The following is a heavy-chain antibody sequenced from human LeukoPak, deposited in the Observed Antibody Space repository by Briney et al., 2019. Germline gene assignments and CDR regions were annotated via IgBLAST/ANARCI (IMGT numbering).Heavy chain of an antibody. V-gene: IGHV3-30*04. Sequence: GGSLRLSCAASGFTFSSYAMHWVRRAPGKGLEWVAVISYDGSNKYYADSVKGRFTISRDNSKNTLYLQMNSLRAEDTAVYYCARGSEYYDILTGPPFDYWGQGTLVTVSS. CDR2: ISYDGSNK. CDR1: GFTFSSYA. D-gene: IGHD3-9*01. CDR3: ARGSEYYDILTGPPFDY. J-gene: IGHJ4*02.